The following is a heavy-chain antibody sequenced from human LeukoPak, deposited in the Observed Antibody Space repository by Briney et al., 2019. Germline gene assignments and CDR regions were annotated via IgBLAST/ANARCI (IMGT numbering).Heavy chain of an antibody. Sequence: GGSLRLSCAASGFTFSSYAMSWVRQAPGKGLEWVSAGSGSGGSTYYADSVKGRSTIARDNTKNTLYLQMNSMRAEDTAVYYCAKGPAFYFDSSGSYFDFWGQGTLVTDSS. CDR3: AKGPAFYFDSSGSYFDF. CDR2: GSGSGGST. J-gene: IGHJ4*02. CDR1: GFTFSSYA. D-gene: IGHD3-22*01. V-gene: IGHV3-23*01.